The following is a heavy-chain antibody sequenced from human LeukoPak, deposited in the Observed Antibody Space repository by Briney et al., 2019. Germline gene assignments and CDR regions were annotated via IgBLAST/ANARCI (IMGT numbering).Heavy chain of an antibody. Sequence: GGSLRLSCAASGFTFSSDWMSWVRQAPGKGLEWVANIKQDGSEKYYVDSVKGRFTISRDNAKNSLYLQMNSLRAEDTAVYYCARLDDFWSGYWGNYYYYMDVWGKGTTVTVSS. V-gene: IGHV3-7*01. CDR3: ARLDDFWSGYWGNYYYYMDV. J-gene: IGHJ6*03. CDR1: GFTFSSDW. CDR2: IKQDGSEK. D-gene: IGHD3-3*01.